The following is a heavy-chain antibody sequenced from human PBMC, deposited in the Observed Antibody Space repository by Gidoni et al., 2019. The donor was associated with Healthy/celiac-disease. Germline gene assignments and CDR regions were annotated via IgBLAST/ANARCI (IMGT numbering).Heavy chain of an antibody. J-gene: IGHJ6*02. Sequence: EVQLLESGGGLVQPGGSLRLSCAASGFTFSSYAMSWVRQAPGKGLEWVSAISGSGGSTYYADSVKGRFTISRDNSKNTLYLQMNSLRAEDTAVYHCAKDQWFGELLNYYYGMDVWGQGTTVTVSS. CDR3: AKDQWFGELLNYYYGMDV. D-gene: IGHD3-10*01. V-gene: IGHV3-23*01. CDR1: GFTFSSYA. CDR2: ISGSGGST.